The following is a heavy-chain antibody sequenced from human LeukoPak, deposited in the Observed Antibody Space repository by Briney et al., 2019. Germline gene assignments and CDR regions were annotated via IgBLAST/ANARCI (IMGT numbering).Heavy chain of an antibody. Sequence: GGSLRLSCAASGFTFSSYAMSWVRQAPGKGLEWVSAISGSGGSTYYADSVKGRFTISRDNSKNTLYLQMNSLRAEDTAVYYCAKYGVLVVPAIAYFDYWGQGTLVTVSS. CDR1: GFTFSSYA. CDR2: ISGSGGST. CDR3: AKYGVLVVPAIAYFDY. V-gene: IGHV3-23*01. D-gene: IGHD2-2*01. J-gene: IGHJ4*02.